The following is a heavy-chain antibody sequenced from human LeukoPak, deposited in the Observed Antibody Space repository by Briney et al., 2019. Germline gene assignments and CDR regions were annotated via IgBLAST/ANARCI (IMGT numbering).Heavy chain of an antibody. J-gene: IGHJ6*03. V-gene: IGHV3-23*01. D-gene: IGHD6-6*01. CDR3: AKDVKYSSYYYMDV. Sequence: SGGSLRLSCAASGFTFSSYAMSWVRQAPGKGLEWVSAISGSGGSTYYADSVKGRFTISRDNSKNTLYLQMNSLRAEDTAVYYCAKDVKYSSYYYMDVWGKGTTVTVSS. CDR2: ISGSGGST. CDR1: GFTFSSYA.